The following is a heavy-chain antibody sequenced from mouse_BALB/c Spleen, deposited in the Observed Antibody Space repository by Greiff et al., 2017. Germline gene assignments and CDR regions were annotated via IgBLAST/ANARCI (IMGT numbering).Heavy chain of an antibody. CDR2: ISSGSSTI. CDR3: ARHPGFAFGYAMDY. V-gene: IGHV5-17*02. D-gene: IGHD3-1*01. CDR1: GFTFSSFG. J-gene: IGHJ4*01. Sequence: EVKLMESGGGLVQPGGSRKLSCAASGFTFSSFGMHWVRQAPEKGLEWVAYISSGSSTIYYADTVKGRFTISRDNPKNTLFLQMSSLKSEDTAMYYCARHPGFAFGYAMDYWGQGTSVTVSS.